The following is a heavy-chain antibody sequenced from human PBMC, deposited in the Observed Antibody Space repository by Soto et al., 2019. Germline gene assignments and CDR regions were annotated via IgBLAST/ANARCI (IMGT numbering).Heavy chain of an antibody. J-gene: IGHJ2*01. CDR1: GGSVSNASFY. CDR2: IFYTGVT. V-gene: IGHV4-61*03. D-gene: IGHD3-22*01. Sequence: QVQLQESGPGLVKPSETLSLTCSVSGGSVSNASFYWTWIRQAPGTGLEYIGYIFYTGVTNYNPVLVSRATISLDKSKTHFSPKLNSMTAADTAVYYCVRVLDSSWYADLWGRGTLVTVSS. CDR3: VRVLDSSWYADL.